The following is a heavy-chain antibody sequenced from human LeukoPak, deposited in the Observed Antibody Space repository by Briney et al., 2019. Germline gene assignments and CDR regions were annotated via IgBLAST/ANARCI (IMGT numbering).Heavy chain of an antibody. V-gene: IGHV4-59*01. CDR1: GGSISSYY. Sequence: SETLSLTCTVSGGSISSYYWSWIRQPPGKGLEWIGYIYYRGSTNYNPSLKSRVTISVDTSKNQFSLKLSSVTAADTAVYYCARGTLYYDSSGYTWYFDLWGRGTLVTVSS. CDR3: ARGTLYYDSSGYTWYFDL. J-gene: IGHJ2*01. D-gene: IGHD3-22*01. CDR2: IYYRGST.